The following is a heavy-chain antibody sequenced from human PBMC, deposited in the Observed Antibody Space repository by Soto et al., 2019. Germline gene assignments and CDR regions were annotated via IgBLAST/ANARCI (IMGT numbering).Heavy chain of an antibody. CDR1: GYTFTRYD. J-gene: IGHJ4*02. CDR2: MNPNGGNT. D-gene: IGHD3-10*01. V-gene: IGHV1-8*01. CDR3: AITHLRCGDHHY. Sequence: QVQLVQSGAEVKQPGASVKVSCKASGYTFTRYDINWVRQATGQGLEWVGWMNPNGGNTGYAQKFQGRGTMTRNTSISTAYMDLSSLRSEDTAVYYCAITHLRCGDHHYWGQGTLFTVSS.